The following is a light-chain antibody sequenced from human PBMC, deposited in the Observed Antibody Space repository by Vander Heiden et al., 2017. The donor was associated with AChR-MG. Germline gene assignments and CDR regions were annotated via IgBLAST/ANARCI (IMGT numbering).Light chain of an antibody. J-gene: IGLJ2*01. CDR1: SLSGIS. Sequence: SSALTQDPAVSVAFGQTVRITCAGDSLSGISSSWYQPRPGQAPILLIYGKNNRPSEIPDRVSGSKSGNTAALTITGAQAEDETEYYCSVRDSSGSLVFFGGGTKLTV. CDR2: GKN. CDR3: SVRDSSGSLVF. V-gene: IGLV3-19*01.